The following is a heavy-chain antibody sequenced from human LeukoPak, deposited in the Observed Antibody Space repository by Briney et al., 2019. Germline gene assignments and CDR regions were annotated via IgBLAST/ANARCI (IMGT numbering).Heavy chain of an antibody. D-gene: IGHD5-12*01. CDR2: IKQDGSEK. J-gene: IGHJ4*02. CDR3: ARDPVATSRFDY. V-gene: IGHV3-7*01. CDR1: GFTFSSHW. Sequence: GGPLRLSCAASGFTFSSHWMSWVRQAPGKGLEWVANIKQDGSEKYYVDSVKGRFTISRDNAKNSLYLQMSSLRDEDTAVYYCARDPVATSRFDYWGQGTLVSVSS.